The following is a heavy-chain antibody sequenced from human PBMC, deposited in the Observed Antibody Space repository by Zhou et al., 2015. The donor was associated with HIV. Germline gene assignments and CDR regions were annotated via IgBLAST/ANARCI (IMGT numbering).Heavy chain of an antibody. J-gene: IGHJ2*01. CDR2: IILISKTS. CDR3: ARDRGGARPDWRYFDL. CDR1: GGMFSSYA. D-gene: IGHD6-6*01. Sequence: QVQLVQSGAEVKRPGSSVKVSCQVSGGMFSSYAISWVRQAPGQGLEWMGGIILISKTSTYAQKFRHGVTITSDNSAGTAYMELSSLRSEDTAVYYCARDRGGARPDWRYFDLWGRGTLVSVSS. V-gene: IGHV1-69*06.